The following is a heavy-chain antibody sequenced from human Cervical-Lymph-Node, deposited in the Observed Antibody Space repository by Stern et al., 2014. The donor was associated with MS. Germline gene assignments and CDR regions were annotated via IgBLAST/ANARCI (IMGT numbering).Heavy chain of an antibody. D-gene: IGHD1-26*01. CDR1: GFVFRRYA. CDR3: AKGESGSYLD. Sequence: QVQLVQSGGGVVQPGRSLRLSCAASGFVFRRYALHWVRQAPGKGLEWVALISYDGRDKYYTDSVKGRFTVSRDNSNNTVDLEMNSLRLEDAAVYYCAKGESGSYLDWGQGSLVTVSS. V-gene: IGHV3-30*04. J-gene: IGHJ4*02. CDR2: ISYDGRDK.